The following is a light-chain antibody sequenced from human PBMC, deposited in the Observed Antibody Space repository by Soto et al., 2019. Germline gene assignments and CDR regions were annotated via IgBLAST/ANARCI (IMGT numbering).Light chain of an antibody. Sequence: DIVMTQSPDSLSVSLGEMATINCKSSQTVLYSSNYFAWYQQKPGQPPKLLIYWASTRESGVPDRFSGSGSGTDFTLTISSLQAEDVAVYYCQQYYTTPVTFGQGTKVEIK. CDR1: QTVLYSSNY. CDR2: WAS. V-gene: IGKV4-1*01. CDR3: QQYYTTPVT. J-gene: IGKJ1*01.